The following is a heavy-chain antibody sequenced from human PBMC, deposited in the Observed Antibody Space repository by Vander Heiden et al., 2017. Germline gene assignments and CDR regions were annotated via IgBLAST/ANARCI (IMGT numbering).Heavy chain of an antibody. CDR1: GLTLSNYG. D-gene: IGHD3-22*01. CDR2: ISYDGSNK. V-gene: IGHV3-30*18. CDR3: AKGPYYYDSTRAFDI. J-gene: IGHJ3*02. Sequence: QVQLVESGGAVVQPGRSLRLSCAASGLTLSNYGMHWVRQAPGKGLEWVAVISYDGSNKYYADSVKGRFTISRDNSKNTLYLQMNSLRAEDTAVYYCAKGPYYYDSTRAFDIWGQGTMVTVSS.